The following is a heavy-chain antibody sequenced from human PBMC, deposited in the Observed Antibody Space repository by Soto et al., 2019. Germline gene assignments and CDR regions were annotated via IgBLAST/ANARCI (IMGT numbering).Heavy chain of an antibody. D-gene: IGHD6-13*01. CDR3: AKDQGSSWYEIDY. CDR1: GGSISSYY. J-gene: IGHJ4*02. V-gene: IGHV4-59*12. CDR2: IYYSGST. Sequence: SETLSLTCTVSGGSISSYYWSWIRQPPGKGLDWIGYIYYSGSTNYNPSLKSRVTISVDTSKNQFSLKLTSVTAADTAVYYCAKDQGSSWYEIDYWGQGTLVTVSS.